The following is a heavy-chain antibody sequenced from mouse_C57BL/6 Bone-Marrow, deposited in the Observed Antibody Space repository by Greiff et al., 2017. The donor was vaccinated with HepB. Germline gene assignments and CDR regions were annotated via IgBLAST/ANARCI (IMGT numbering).Heavy chain of an antibody. Sequence: EVQLQESGPGLVKPSQSLSLTCSVTGYSITSGYYWNWIRQFPGNKLGWRGYISYDGSNNYNPSLKNRISITRDTSKNQFFLKLNSGTTEDTATYYCARGGRDYDVGAAYWGQGTLVTVSA. CDR3: ARGGRDYDVGAAY. D-gene: IGHD2-4*01. CDR2: ISYDGSN. J-gene: IGHJ3*01. CDR1: GYSITSGYY. V-gene: IGHV3-6*01.